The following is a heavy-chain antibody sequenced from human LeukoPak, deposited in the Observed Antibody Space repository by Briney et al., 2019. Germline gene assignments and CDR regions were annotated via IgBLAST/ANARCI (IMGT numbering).Heavy chain of an antibody. V-gene: IGHV3-74*01. D-gene: IGHD3-16*01. CDR3: ARRRRGSPPYHFYQ. J-gene: IGHJ4*02. CDR2: INSDGSTT. CDR1: GFTFSSYW. Sequence: GGSLRLSCAASGFTFSSYWMHWVRQAPGKGLVWVSRINSDGSTTNYADSVKGRFTISRDNAKNTLYLQMNSLRAEDTAVYYCARRRRGSPPYHFYQLGQGTLVTVSS.